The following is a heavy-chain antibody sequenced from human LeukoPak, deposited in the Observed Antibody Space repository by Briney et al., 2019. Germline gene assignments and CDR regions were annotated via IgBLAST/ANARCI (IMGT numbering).Heavy chain of an antibody. D-gene: IGHD2-15*01. J-gene: IGHJ6*02. CDR2: IVVGSGNT. V-gene: IGHV1-58*01. CDR3: AAPRRLGYCSGGSCSDGMDV. CDR1: GFTFTSSA. Sequence: SVKVSCKASGFTFTSSAVQWVRQARGQRLEWIGWIVVGSGNTNYAQKFQERVTITRDMSTSTAYMELSSLRSEDTAVYYCAAPRRLGYCSGGSCSDGMDVWGQGTTVTVSS.